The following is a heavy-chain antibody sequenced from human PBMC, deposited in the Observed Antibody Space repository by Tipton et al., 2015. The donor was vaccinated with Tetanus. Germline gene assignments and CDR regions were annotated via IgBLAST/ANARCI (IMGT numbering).Heavy chain of an antibody. D-gene: IGHD3-10*01. CDR3: ARDRGFFPHYFDY. CDR1: GGSFSGYY. J-gene: IGHJ4*02. CDR2: IYYSGST. Sequence: TLSLTCAVYGGSFSGYYWSWIRQPPGKGLEWIGYIYYSGSTNYNPSLKSRVTMSVDTSKNQFSLKLSSVTAADTAVYYCARDRGFFPHYFDYWGQGTLVTVSS. V-gene: IGHV4-59*12.